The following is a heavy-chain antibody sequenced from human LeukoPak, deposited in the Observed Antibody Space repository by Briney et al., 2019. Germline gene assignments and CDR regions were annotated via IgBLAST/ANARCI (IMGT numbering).Heavy chain of an antibody. J-gene: IGHJ4*02. Sequence: GGSLRLSCAASGFTFTSYAMSWVRQAPGKGLEWVSVLTGDGNTYYADSVKGRFTNSRDDSKNTLFLQMNSLRAEDTAVYFCAKVKWKLIGYFDYWGQGTLVTVSS. CDR2: LTGDGNT. CDR1: GFTFTSYA. D-gene: IGHD1-20*01. CDR3: AKVKWKLIGYFDY. V-gene: IGHV3-23*01.